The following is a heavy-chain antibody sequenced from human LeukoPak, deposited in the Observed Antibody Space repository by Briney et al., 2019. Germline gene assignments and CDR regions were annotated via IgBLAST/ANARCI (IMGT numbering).Heavy chain of an antibody. D-gene: IGHD3-22*01. J-gene: IGHJ5*02. Sequence: PGGSLPISCQDSGSIFTIYWICCVCQVPGKGQEWRGIIYPGDSDIPYSPSFQCQVTISAHTSLRTCYLQWCRLKAPATAIFHCARGEYYYDSSGYLADSNWFDPWGQGTLVSVSS. V-gene: IGHV5-51*01. CDR1: GSIFTIYW. CDR2: IYPGDSDI. CDR3: ARGEYYYDSSGYLADSNWFDP.